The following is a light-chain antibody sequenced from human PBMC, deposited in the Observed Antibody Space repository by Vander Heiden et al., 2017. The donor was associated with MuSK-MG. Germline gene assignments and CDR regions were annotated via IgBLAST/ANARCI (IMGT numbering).Light chain of an antibody. Sequence: ELVLTQSPATLSVSPGERATLSCRASQSVSSNLAWYQQKPGQAPRLLIYGASTRDSGIPARFSGREYGTELTLTISSRQSEDFAVYYCQQNNNWLLYTFGQGTKMEIK. CDR3: QQNNNWLLYT. J-gene: IGKJ2*01. V-gene: IGKV3-15*01. CDR1: QSVSSN. CDR2: GAS.